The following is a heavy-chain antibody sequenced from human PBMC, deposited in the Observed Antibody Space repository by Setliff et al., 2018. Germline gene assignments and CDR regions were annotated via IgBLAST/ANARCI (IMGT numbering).Heavy chain of an antibody. CDR2: IYTSGST. D-gene: IGHD3-3*01. Sequence: SETLSLTCTVSGGSINSGLYYWSWIRQPAGKGLEWIGHIYTSGSTNYNPSLKSRAAISLDTSKNQFSLKLTSVAAADTATYYCARDYGFSLYYFDFWGQGTLVTVSS. V-gene: IGHV4-61*09. CDR1: GGSINSGLYY. J-gene: IGHJ4*02. CDR3: ARDYGFSLYYFDF.